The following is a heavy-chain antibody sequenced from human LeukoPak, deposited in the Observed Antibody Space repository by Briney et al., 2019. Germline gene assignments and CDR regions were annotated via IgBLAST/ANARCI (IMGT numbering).Heavy chain of an antibody. CDR1: GFTFSNYG. Sequence: GGTLRLSCAASGFTFSNYGMSWVRQTSGKGLEWDSTIGGGGDSTYYSDSVKGRFTISRDNSKNTLYLQMNSLRAEDTAVYYCPRALVGATTLRAFDIWGQGTMVTVSS. D-gene: IGHD1-26*01. V-gene: IGHV3-23*01. J-gene: IGHJ3*02. CDR2: IGGGGDST. CDR3: PRALVGATTLRAFDI.